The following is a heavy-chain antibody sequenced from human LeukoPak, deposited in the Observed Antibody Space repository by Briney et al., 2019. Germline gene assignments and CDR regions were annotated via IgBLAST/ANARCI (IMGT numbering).Heavy chain of an antibody. J-gene: IGHJ5*02. CDR2: IHSNGYT. D-gene: IGHD1-26*01. CDR1: GGSISGYY. CDR3: TKREGPMSGSYDYFDP. Sequence: SETLSLTCTVSGGSISGYYWSWIRQPPGQGLEWIAYIHSNGYTNYNPSLKSRVAISVDTSKNQFSLKVTSVTAADTAMYYCTKREGPMSGSYDYFDPWGQGTLVTVS. V-gene: IGHV4-4*09.